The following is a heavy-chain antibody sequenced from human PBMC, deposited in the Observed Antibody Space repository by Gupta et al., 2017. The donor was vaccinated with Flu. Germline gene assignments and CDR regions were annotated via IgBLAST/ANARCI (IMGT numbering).Heavy chain of an antibody. CDR2: IWYDGSNK. Sequence: QVQLVESGGGVVQPGRPLRLSCAASGFTSSSYGMHCVRRAPGKGLEWVAVIWYDGSNKYYADSVKGRFTISRDNSKNTLYLQMNSLRAEDTAVYYCARGPLKLELQPPFDYWGQGTLVTVSS. D-gene: IGHD1-7*01. CDR3: ARGPLKLELQPPFDY. V-gene: IGHV3-33*01. CDR1: GFTSSSYG. J-gene: IGHJ4*02.